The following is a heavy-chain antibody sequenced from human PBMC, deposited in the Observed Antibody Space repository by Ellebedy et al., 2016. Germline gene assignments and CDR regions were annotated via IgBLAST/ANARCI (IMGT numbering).Heavy chain of an antibody. D-gene: IGHD1-26*01. Sequence: SETLSLTCSVSGYSIRSGYYWGWIRQPPGKGLEWTGSMHQSGITYYNPSLNSRVAISIDTSKNQFSLRLNSVTAADTAVYYCARVGGSPQAVFDYWGQGALVTVSS. CDR3: ARVGGSPQAVFDY. J-gene: IGHJ4*02. V-gene: IGHV4-38-2*02. CDR1: GYSIRSGYY. CDR2: MHQSGIT.